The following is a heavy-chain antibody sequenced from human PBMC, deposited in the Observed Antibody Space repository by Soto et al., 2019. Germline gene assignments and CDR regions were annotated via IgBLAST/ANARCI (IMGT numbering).Heavy chain of an antibody. D-gene: IGHD6-19*01. CDR2: IYYSGST. Sequence: QLQLQESGPGLVKPSETLSLTCTVSGGSISSSSYYWGWIRQPPGKGLEWIGSIYYSGSTYYNPSLKSRVTISVDTSKNQFSLKLSSVTAADTAVYYCARRKYSSGWYRQKTLRYFDYWGQGTLVTVSS. CDR3: ARRKYSSGWYRQKTLRYFDY. V-gene: IGHV4-39*01. J-gene: IGHJ4*02. CDR1: GGSISSSSYY.